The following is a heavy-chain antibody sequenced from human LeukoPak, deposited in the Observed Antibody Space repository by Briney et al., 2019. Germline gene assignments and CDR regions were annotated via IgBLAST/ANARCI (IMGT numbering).Heavy chain of an antibody. V-gene: IGHV3-66*01. CDR3: ARGAASYYYLDY. J-gene: IGHJ4*02. CDR1: GFTVSSNY. Sequence: QPGGSLRLSCAASGFTVSSNYMSWVRQAPGKGLEWVSVIYSGGSTCYADSVKGRFTISRDNAKNSLYLQMNSLRAEDTAVYYCARGAASYYYLDYWGQGTLVTVSS. D-gene: IGHD3-10*01. CDR2: IYSGGST.